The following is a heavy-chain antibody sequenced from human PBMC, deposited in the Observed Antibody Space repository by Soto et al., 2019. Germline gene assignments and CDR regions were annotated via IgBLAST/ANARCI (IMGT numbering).Heavy chain of an antibody. CDR3: ARVGVVVPAAMAYYYYYMNV. V-gene: IGHV1-3*01. D-gene: IGHD2-2*01. Sequence: QVQLVQSGAEVKKPGASVKVSCQASGYTFTSYAMHWVRQAPGQRLEWMGWINAVNGNTKYSQKFQGRVTITRDTYGSTAYMELSSLRSEDTAVYYCARVGVVVPAAMAYYYYYMNVWGKGTTVTVSS. CDR2: INAVNGNT. CDR1: GYTFTSYA. J-gene: IGHJ6*03.